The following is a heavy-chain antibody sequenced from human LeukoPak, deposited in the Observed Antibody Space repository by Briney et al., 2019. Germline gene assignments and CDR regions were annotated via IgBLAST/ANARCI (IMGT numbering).Heavy chain of an antibody. J-gene: IGHJ1*01. CDR2: IIPIFGTA. CDR1: GGTFSSYA. V-gene: IGHV1-69*05. Sequence: SVKVSSKASGGTFSSYAISWVRQAPGQGLEWMGRIIPIFGTANYAQKFQGRVTITTDESTSTAYMELSSLRSEDTAVYYCARDPSSSSWLHKLARWGQGTLVTVSS. CDR3: ARDPSSSSWLHKLAR. D-gene: IGHD3-22*01.